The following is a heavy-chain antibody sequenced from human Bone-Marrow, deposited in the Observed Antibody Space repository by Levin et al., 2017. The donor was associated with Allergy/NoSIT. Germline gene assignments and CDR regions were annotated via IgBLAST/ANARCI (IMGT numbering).Heavy chain of an antibody. CDR2: INTDGSST. Sequence: GGSLRLSCAASGFTFSSYCMHWVRQAPGRGLVWVSRINTDGSSTTYADSVKGRFTISRDNANNTLYLQMNSLRAEDTAVYYCARDLRTFGGSTPFDHWGQGTLVTVSS. D-gene: IGHD3-16*01. V-gene: IGHV3-74*01. CDR1: GFTFSSYC. J-gene: IGHJ4*02. CDR3: ARDLRTFGGSTPFDH.